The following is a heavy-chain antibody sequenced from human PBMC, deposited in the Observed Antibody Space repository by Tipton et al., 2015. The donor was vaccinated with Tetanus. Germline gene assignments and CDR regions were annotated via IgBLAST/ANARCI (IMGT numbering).Heavy chain of an antibody. V-gene: IGHV4-34*01. J-gene: IGHJ5*02. CDR1: DGSFSAYY. Sequence: TLSLTCDVYDGSFSAYYWTWIRQPPGKGLEWIGEINHTGSANYNPSLRRRVTISIGTSNNQFSLKLTSVTAADTAVYYCARDVGAAGTEHNWLGPWGQGTLVTVSS. D-gene: IGHD6-13*01. CDR2: INHTGSA. CDR3: ARDVGAAGTEHNWLGP.